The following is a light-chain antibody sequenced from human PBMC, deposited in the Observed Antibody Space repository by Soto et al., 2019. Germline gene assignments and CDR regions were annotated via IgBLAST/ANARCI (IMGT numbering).Light chain of an antibody. J-gene: IGLJ2*01. CDR1: SSDVGGYNY. V-gene: IGLV2-14*01. Sequence: QSVLTQPASVSGSPGRSITISCTGTSSDVGGYNYVSWYQPHPGKAPKLMIYDVSKRPSGVSNRFSGSKYGNTASLTISGLQAEDEADYYCSSYTSSYTMVFGGGTKLTVL. CDR2: DVS. CDR3: SSYTSSYTMV.